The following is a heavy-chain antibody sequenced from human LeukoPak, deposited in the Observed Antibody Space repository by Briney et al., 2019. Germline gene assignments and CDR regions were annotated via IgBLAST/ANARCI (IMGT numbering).Heavy chain of an antibody. Sequence: SETLSLTCTVSGGSIRSSYWSWIRQPPGKGLEWIAYIYYSGSAKYNPSLKSRVTISIDTSKNQFPLKLSSVTAADTAVYYCARRGAAGIGYWGQGTLVTVSS. D-gene: IGHD6-13*01. V-gene: IGHV4-59*12. CDR1: GGSIRSSY. CDR3: ARRGAAGIGY. CDR2: IYYSGSA. J-gene: IGHJ4*02.